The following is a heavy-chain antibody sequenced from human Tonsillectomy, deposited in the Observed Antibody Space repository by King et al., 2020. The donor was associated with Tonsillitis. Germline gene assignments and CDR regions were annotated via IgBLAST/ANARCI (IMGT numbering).Heavy chain of an antibody. Sequence: VQLVESGGGLVQRGGSLRLSCAASGFTFSSYAMSWVRPAPEKGLEWVSAISGSGGSTYSADSVKGRFTISRDNSKNTLYLQMNSLRAEDTAVYYCAKKGGSTYGPVLVQRPLTYWGQGTLVAVSS. V-gene: IGHV3-23*04. J-gene: IGHJ4*02. CDR2: ISGSGGST. CDR1: GFTFSSYA. CDR3: AKKGGSTYGPVLVQRPLTY. D-gene: IGHD3/OR15-3a*01.